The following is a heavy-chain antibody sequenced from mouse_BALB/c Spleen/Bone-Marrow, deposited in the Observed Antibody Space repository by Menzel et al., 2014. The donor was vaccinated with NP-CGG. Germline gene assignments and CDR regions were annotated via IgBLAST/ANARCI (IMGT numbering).Heavy chain of an antibody. D-gene: IGHD4-1*01. J-gene: IGHJ2*01. Sequence: EVKLQESGAELVKPGASVKLSCTASGFNIKDTYMHWVKQRPEQGLEWIGRIDPASDYTQFDSKFQGKATITADTSSNTAYLQLSSLTSEDTAVYYCAPLTGTFDYWGQGTTLTVSP. CDR3: APLTGTFDY. V-gene: IGHV14-3*02. CDR1: GFNIKDTY. CDR2: IDPASDYT.